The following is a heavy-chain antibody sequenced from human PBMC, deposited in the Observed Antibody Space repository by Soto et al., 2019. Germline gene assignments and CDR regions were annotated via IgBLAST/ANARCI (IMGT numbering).Heavy chain of an antibody. V-gene: IGHV5-51*01. Sequence: GEALKISCKGLGYNFINYLIAWVRETPGKGLEWMGIIYPGGSDTRYSPSFQGQVTISADQSIGVVYLQCDTLKDSDTAIYFCARQKTSVTTVPRATFDIWGQGTRVTVSS. J-gene: IGHJ3*02. CDR1: GYNFINYL. CDR3: ARQKTSVTTVPRATFDI. D-gene: IGHD4-17*01. CDR2: IYPGGSDT.